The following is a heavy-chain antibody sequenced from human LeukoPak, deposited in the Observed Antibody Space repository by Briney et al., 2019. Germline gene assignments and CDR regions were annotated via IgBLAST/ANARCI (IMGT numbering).Heavy chain of an antibody. V-gene: IGHV4-59*01. Sequence: SETLSLTCTISGGSIGSYFWNWIRQSPGKGLESIGYVYYSGSTDYNPSLTSRATISIDTSNNHFSLKLSSVTAADTAVYYCARDSAVRGVLGLWGQGTLVTVSS. CDR1: GGSIGSYF. D-gene: IGHD3-10*01. J-gene: IGHJ4*02. CDR2: VYYSGST. CDR3: ARDSAVRGVLGL.